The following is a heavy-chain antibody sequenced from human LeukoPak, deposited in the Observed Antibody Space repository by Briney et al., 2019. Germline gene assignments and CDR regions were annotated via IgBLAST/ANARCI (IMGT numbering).Heavy chain of an antibody. Sequence: GGSLRLSCAASGFTFSSYRMSWVRQAPGKGLEWVANIKQDGSEKYYVDSVKGRFTISRDNAKNSLYLQMNSLRAEDTAVYYCARASGYEDAFDIWGQGTMVTVSS. J-gene: IGHJ3*02. D-gene: IGHD5-12*01. V-gene: IGHV3-7*04. CDR2: IKQDGSEK. CDR1: GFTFSSYR. CDR3: ARASGYEDAFDI.